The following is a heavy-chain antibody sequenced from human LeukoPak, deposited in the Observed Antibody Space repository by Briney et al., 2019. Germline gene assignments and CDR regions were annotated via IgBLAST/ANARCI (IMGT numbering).Heavy chain of an antibody. CDR1: GHTFSSYY. V-gene: IGHV1-46*01. CDR3: ARSQWLRLSYNWFDP. D-gene: IGHD5-12*01. Sequence: GASVKVSCKASGHTFSSYYMHWVRQAPGQGLEWMGIINPSDGSTIYTQMFQGRVTMTRDMSTSTVYMQLSSLRSEDTAVYYCARSQWLRLSYNWFDPWGQGTLVTVSS. CDR2: INPSDGST. J-gene: IGHJ5*02.